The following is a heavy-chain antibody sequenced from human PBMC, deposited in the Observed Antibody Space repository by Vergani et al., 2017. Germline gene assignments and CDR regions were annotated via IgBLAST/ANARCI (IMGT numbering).Heavy chain of an antibody. V-gene: IGHV3-48*01. CDR2: ISSSSSTI. CDR1: GSTVSGNY. Sequence: ELQLVESGGGLVQPGGSLRLSCAASGSTVSGNYMTWVRQAPGKGLEWVSYISSSSSTIYYADSVKGRFTISRDNAKNSLYLQMNSLRAEDTAVYYCARGVDTESYGMDVWGQGTTVTVSS. D-gene: IGHD5-18*01. CDR3: ARGVDTESYGMDV. J-gene: IGHJ6*02.